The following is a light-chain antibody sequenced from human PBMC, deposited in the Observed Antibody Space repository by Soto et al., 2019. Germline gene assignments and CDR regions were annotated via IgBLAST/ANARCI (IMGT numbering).Light chain of an antibody. CDR1: QSISTW. V-gene: IGKV1-5*03. Sequence: DIQMTQSPSTLSASVGDRVTITCRASQSISTWLAWYQQKPGKAPKLLIYKAFSLASGVPSRFSGSGSGTEFTLTISSLQPDDFATYYCQQYNNWYTFGQGTNLEIK. CDR2: KAF. CDR3: QQYNNWYT. J-gene: IGKJ2*01.